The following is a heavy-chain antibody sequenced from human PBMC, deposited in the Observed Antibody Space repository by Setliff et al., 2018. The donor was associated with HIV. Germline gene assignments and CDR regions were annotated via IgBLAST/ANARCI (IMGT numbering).Heavy chain of an antibody. CDR1: GGSISTNNW. Sequence: NPSETLSLTCAVSGGSISTNNWWTWVRQSPGKGLEWIGDINHSGSTNYNPSLKSRVSISVDTSMDQFSLKLNSVTAADTAVYYCAAASSWDPLLDYWGQGTLVTSPQ. CDR3: AAASSWDPLLDY. V-gene: IGHV4-4*02. CDR2: INHSGST. D-gene: IGHD6-13*01. J-gene: IGHJ4*02.